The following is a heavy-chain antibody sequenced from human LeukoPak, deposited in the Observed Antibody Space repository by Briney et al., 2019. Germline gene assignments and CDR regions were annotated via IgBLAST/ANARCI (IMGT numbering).Heavy chain of an antibody. CDR2: ISRSSYI. D-gene: IGHD1-7*01. J-gene: IGHJ5*02. V-gene: IGHV3-21*01. Sequence: GGSLRLSCAGSGFTFSSYPMNWVRQAPGKGLEWVSSISRSSYIFYAESVKGRFTISRDNAENSLYLQMNSLRVEDTAVYYCVREEGGNYRPDNWFDPWGQGILATVSS. CDR3: VREEGGNYRPDNWFDP. CDR1: GFTFSSYP.